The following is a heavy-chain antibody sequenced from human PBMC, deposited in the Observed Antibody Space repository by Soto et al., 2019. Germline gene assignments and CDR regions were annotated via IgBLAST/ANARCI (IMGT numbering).Heavy chain of an antibody. CDR3: ARARDIVVVPAAINPYYYYYGMDV. J-gene: IGHJ6*02. D-gene: IGHD2-2*02. CDR1: GYTFTSYY. V-gene: IGHV1-46*01. Sequence: QVQLVQSGAEVKKPGASVKVSCKASGYTFTSYYMHWVRQAPGQGLEWMGIINPSGGSTSYAQKFQGRVTMTRDTSTSTVYMELSSLRSEDTAVYYCARARDIVVVPAAINPYYYYYGMDVWGQGTTVTVSS. CDR2: INPSGGST.